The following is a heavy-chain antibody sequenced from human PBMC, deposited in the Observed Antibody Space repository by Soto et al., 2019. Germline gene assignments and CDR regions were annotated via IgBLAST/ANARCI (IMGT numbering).Heavy chain of an antibody. D-gene: IGHD1-26*01. CDR1: GYTFATYG. CDR3: ARVSSGSYLLGFDP. Sequence: QVRLVQSGAEVKKPGASVKVSCKASGYTFATYGITWVRQAPGQGLEWLGWISTYNGNTNYAQKLQGRVTMTTDTSTSTAYMELRSLRSDDTAVYYCARVSSGSYLLGFDPWGQGTLVTVSS. J-gene: IGHJ5*02. CDR2: ISTYNGNT. V-gene: IGHV1-18*01.